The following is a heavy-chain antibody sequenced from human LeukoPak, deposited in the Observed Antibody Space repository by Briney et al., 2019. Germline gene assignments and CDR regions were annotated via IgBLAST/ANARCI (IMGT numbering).Heavy chain of an antibody. V-gene: IGHV4-59*08. CDR3: ARLGSVAMPFDY. CDR1: GGSMNNYY. CDR2: SYYSGST. J-gene: IGHJ4*02. D-gene: IGHD2-2*01. Sequence: SETLSLTCTVSGGSMNNYYWNWIRQAPGKGLEWIGYSYYSGSTNYNPSLKSRVNIPVDTSKNQFSLNLSSVTAADTAVYYCARLGSVAMPFDYWGQGTLVTVSS.